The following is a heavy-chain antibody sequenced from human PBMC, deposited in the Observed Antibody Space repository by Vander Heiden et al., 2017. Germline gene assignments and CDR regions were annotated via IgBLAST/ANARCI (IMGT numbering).Heavy chain of an antibody. V-gene: IGHV6-1*01. CDR3: ARDSHPMEAPTWFDP. D-gene: IGHD3-10*01. Sequence: QFQLQQPGPGLQKVSQPLSITCAPSGDSVSRHSAAWNWIRQSPSRGLEWLGRTYYRSKWYNDYAVSVKSRITINPDTSKNQFSLQLNSVTPEDTAVYYCARDSHPMEAPTWFDPWGQGTLVTVSS. CDR2: TYYRSKWYN. CDR1: GDSVSRHSAA. J-gene: IGHJ5*02.